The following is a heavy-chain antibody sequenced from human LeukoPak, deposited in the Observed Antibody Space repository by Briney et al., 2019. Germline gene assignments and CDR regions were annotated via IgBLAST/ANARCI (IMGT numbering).Heavy chain of an antibody. CDR3: ARVATSGY. J-gene: IGHJ4*02. Sequence: ACSLKTACAAAGFTFISYSMNCIRQAPGKGLEWVSSISSSSTDKYYVDSVKSRFTISRDNAKNSLYLQMNSLRAEDTAVYYCARVATSGYWGQGTLVTVSS. CDR1: GFTFISYS. V-gene: IGHV3-21*01. D-gene: IGHD7-27*01. CDR2: ISSSSTDK.